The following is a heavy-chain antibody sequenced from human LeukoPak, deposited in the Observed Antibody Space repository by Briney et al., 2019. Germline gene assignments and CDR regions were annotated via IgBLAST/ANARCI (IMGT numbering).Heavy chain of an antibody. Sequence: ASVKVSCKASGYTFTDYYIHWVRQAPGQGLEWMGWINPNSGNTGYAQKFQGRVTMTRNTSISTAYMELSSLRSEDTAVYYCARGLGRTAMVTRGGVRFDYWGQGTLVTVSS. V-gene: IGHV1-8*02. CDR2: INPNSGNT. CDR3: ARGLGRTAMVTRGGVRFDY. CDR1: GYTFTDYY. D-gene: IGHD5-18*01. J-gene: IGHJ4*02.